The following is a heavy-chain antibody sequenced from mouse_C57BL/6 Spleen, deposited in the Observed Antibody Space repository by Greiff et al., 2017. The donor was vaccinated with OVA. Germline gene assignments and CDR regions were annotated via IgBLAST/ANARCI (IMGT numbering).Heavy chain of an antibody. V-gene: IGHV1-50*01. D-gene: IGHD4-1*01. CDR3: ARTGTRYFDY. J-gene: IGHJ2*01. CDR1: GYTFTSYW. CDR2: IDPSDSYT. Sequence: QVQLQQPGAELVKPGASVKLSCKASGYTFTSYWMQWVKQRPGQGLEWIGEIDPSDSYTNYNQKFKGKATLTVDTSSSTAYMQLSSLTSEDSAVYYRARTGTRYFDYWGQGTTLTVSS.